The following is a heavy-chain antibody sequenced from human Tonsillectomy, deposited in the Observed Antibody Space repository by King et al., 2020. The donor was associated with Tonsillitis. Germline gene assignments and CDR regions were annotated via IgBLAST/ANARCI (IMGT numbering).Heavy chain of an antibody. J-gene: IGHJ4*02. CDR2: ISAYTGNT. CDR3: ARGPEWEPIDY. V-gene: IGHV1-18*01. Sequence: QLVQSGAEVRKPGASVKVSCKASGYTFTNNGISWVRQAPGQGLEWMGWISAYTGNTNYAQKLQGRVTMTMDTSTSTAYMDLRSLRFDDTAVYYCARGPEWEPIDYGGQGTLVTVSS. D-gene: IGHD1-26*01. CDR1: GYTFTNNG.